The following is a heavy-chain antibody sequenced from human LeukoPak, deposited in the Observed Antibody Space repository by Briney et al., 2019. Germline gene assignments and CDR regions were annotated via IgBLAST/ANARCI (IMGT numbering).Heavy chain of an antibody. J-gene: IGHJ3*02. CDR2: INHSGST. Sequence: PSETLSLTCAVYGGSFSGYYWSWIRQPPGKGLEWIGEINHSGSTNYNPSLKSRVTISVDTSRNQFSLKLSSVTAADTAVYYCARSSYNWNYPNAFDIWGQGTMVTVSS. CDR1: GGSFSGYY. CDR3: ARSSYNWNYPNAFDI. D-gene: IGHD1-7*01. V-gene: IGHV4-34*01.